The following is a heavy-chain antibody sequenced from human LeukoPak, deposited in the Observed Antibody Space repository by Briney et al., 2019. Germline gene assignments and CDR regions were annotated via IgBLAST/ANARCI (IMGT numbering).Heavy chain of an antibody. J-gene: IGHJ4*02. D-gene: IGHD1-26*01. CDR2: ISGSSGVI. V-gene: IGHV3-48*01. CDR3: AKDGPGGSYYGY. CDR1: GFTFSSDS. Sequence: PGGSLRLSCAASGFTFSSDSMNWVRQGPGKGLEWVSFISGSSGVIYYADSVKGRFTISRDNSKNTLYLQMNSLRAEDTAVYYCAKDGPGGSYYGYWGQGTLVTVSS.